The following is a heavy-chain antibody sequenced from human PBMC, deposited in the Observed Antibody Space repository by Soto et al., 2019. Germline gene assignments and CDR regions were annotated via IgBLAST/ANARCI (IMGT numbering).Heavy chain of an antibody. Sequence: ASVKVSCKASGYTFTRNGISWVRQAPGQGLEWMGWISPKSGSIKYAQKFQGRVIMTTDTSTSTAYMELRSLRSDDTAVYYCVKDRDSNSWPSRDVWGPGTTVTVS. CDR2: ISPKSGSI. V-gene: IGHV1-18*01. D-gene: IGHD3-22*01. J-gene: IGHJ6*02. CDR3: VKDRDSNSWPSRDV. CDR1: GYTFTRNG.